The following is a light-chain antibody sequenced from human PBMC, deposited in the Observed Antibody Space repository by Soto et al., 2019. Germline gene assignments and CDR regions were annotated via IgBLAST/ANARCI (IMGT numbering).Light chain of an antibody. J-gene: IGKJ5*01. CDR1: QSISSY. CDR3: QQSYSTLSIT. Sequence: DIQMTQSPSSLSASVGDRVTITCRASQSISSYLNWYQQKPGKAPKLLIYAGASLQSGVPSRFIGSGSGTDFTLTISSLQPEDFATYYCQQSYSTLSITFGQGTRLEIK. V-gene: IGKV1-39*01. CDR2: AGA.